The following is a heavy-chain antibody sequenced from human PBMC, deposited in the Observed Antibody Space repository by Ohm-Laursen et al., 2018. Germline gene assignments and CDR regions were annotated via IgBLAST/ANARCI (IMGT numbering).Heavy chain of an antibody. J-gene: IGHJ4*02. Sequence: SVKVSCKASGYTFISHYIYWVRQAPGQGLEWMGVINPSGGTTTYTQKFQDRVTMTRDTSTTTVYMELSSLRSEDTAVYFCARGPQGDIVTTGDHWGQGTLVTVSS. CDR2: INPSGGTT. V-gene: IGHV1-46*01. D-gene: IGHD5-12*01. CDR1: GYTFISHY. CDR3: ARGPQGDIVTTGDH.